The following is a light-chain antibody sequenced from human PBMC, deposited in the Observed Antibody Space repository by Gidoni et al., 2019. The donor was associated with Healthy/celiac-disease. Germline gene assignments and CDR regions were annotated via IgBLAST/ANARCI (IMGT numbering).Light chain of an antibody. CDR1: QDISNY. Sequence: DSQRTQSPSSLSASVGDRVTITCQASQDISNYLNWYQQKPGKAPKLLLYDASNLETGVPSRFSGSGSGTDFTFTISSLQPEDIATYYCQQYDNLPYTFGQGTKLEIK. J-gene: IGKJ2*01. V-gene: IGKV1-33*01. CDR2: DAS. CDR3: QQYDNLPYT.